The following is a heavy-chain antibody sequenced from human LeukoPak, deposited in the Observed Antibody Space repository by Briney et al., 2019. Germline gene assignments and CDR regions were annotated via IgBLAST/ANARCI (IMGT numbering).Heavy chain of an antibody. CDR1: GFGFSNFW. CDR3: TRDADPAFSASSSPDF. Sequence: GGSLRLSCAACGFGFSNFWMHWVRQAPGKGLEWVSRIKTDGSITASADSVKGRFTVSRDNAKNTLYLHTNSLKGEDTATYFCTRDADPAFSASSSPDFWGQGTPVTVS. D-gene: IGHD6-6*01. CDR2: IKTDGSIT. V-gene: IGHV3-74*01. J-gene: IGHJ4*02.